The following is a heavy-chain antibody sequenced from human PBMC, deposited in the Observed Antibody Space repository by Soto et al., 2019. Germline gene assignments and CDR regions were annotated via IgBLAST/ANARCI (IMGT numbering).Heavy chain of an antibody. CDR3: TRLGPGYCSSTSCRDY. V-gene: IGHV3-73*01. D-gene: IGHD2-2*01. Sequence: GGSLRLSCAASGFTFSGSAMHWVRQASGKGLEWVGRIRSKANSYATAYAASVKGRFTISRDDSKNTAYLQMNSLKTEDTAVYYCTRLGPGYCSSTSCRDYWGQGTLVTVSS. CDR1: GFTFSGSA. CDR2: IRSKANSYAT. J-gene: IGHJ4*02.